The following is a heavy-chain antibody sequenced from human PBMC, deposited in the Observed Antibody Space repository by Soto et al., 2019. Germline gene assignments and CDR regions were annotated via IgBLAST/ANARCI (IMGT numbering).Heavy chain of an antibody. CDR1: GFTFSNYE. J-gene: IGHJ4*02. V-gene: IGHV3-9*01. D-gene: IGHD6-19*01. CDR3: AKDLKRQWLANDY. CDR2: ISWNSGSI. Sequence: SLRLSCAASGFTFSNYEMHWVRQAPGKGLEWVSGISWNSGSIGYADSVKGRFTISRDNAKNSLYLQMNSLRAEDTALYYCAKDLKRQWLANDYWGQGTLVTVSS.